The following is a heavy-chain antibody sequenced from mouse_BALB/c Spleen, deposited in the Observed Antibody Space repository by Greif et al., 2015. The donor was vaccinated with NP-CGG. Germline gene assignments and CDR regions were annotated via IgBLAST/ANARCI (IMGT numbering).Heavy chain of an antibody. Sequence: VQLQQSGAELVKPGASVKLSCKASGYTFTSYYMYWVKQRPGQGLEWIGEINPSNGGTNFNEKFKSKATLTVDKSSSTAYMQLSSLTSEDSAVYYCTRSCDSYFDYWGQGTTLTVSS. CDR3: TRSCDSYFDY. D-gene: IGHD2-13*01. CDR2: INPSNGGT. V-gene: IGHV1S81*02. J-gene: IGHJ2*01. CDR1: GYTFTSYY.